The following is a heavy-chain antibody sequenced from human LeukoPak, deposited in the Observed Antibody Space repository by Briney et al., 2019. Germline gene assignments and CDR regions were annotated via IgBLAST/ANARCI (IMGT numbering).Heavy chain of an antibody. Sequence: SETLSLTCTVSGGSISGYYWSWLRQPPGKGLEWIGYIYYSGSTNYNPSLKSRVTISVDTSKNQFSLKLSSVTAADTAVYYCAGGGYCGGDCYDFDYWGQGTLVTVSS. CDR2: IYYSGST. CDR3: AGGGYCGGDCYDFDY. D-gene: IGHD2-21*02. CDR1: GGSISGYY. V-gene: IGHV4-59*01. J-gene: IGHJ4*02.